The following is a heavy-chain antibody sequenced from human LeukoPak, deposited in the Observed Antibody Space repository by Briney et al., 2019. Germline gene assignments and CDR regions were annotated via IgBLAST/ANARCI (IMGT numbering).Heavy chain of an antibody. V-gene: IGHV3-21*01. J-gene: IGHJ4*02. D-gene: IGHD5-18*01. CDR1: GFTFSGYS. Sequence: PGGSLRLSCVASGFTFSGYSMNWVRQAPGKGLEWVSSLSSSSTYIYYADSVKGRFTISRDNAKNSLYLQMNSLRVEDTAVYYCARVGYNYASEYWGQGTLVTVSS. CDR3: ARVGYNYASEY. CDR2: LSSSSTYI.